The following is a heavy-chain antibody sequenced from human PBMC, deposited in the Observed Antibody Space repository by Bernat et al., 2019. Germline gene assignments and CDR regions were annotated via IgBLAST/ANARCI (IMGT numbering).Heavy chain of an antibody. V-gene: IGHV3-33*01. CDR2: IWYDGSNK. J-gene: IGHJ4*02. CDR3: ARSMLVPGYFDY. D-gene: IGHD3-22*01. CDR1: RFSFSSYG. Sequence: QVQLVESGGGMVQPGRSLRLSCAASRFSFSSYGMHWVRQAPGKGLEWVAVIWYDGSNKYYAESVKGRFTISRDNSKNTLFLQMNSLRAEDTAVYYCARSMLVPGYFDYWGQGTLVTVSS.